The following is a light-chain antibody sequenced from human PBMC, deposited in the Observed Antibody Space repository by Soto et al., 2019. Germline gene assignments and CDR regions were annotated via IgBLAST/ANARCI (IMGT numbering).Light chain of an antibody. J-gene: IGKJ3*01. CDR1: QGISNY. Sequence: DIQMTQSPSSLSASVGDRVAITCRASQGISNYLSWYQQKPGKVPKLLIYAASTLQSGVPSRFSGSGSGTDFTLTISRLQHEYVATYYCQKYNSAPFTFGPGTKVDIK. CDR3: QKYNSAPFT. V-gene: IGKV1-27*01. CDR2: AAS.